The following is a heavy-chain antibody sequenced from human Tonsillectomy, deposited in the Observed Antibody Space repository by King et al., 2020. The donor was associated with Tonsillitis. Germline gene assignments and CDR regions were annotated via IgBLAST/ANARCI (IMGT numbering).Heavy chain of an antibody. Sequence: VQLVESGGGLVQPGGSLRLSCSASGFTFSSYTMHWVRQAPGKGLEYVSAISSNGGSTYYADSVKGRFTTSRDNSKNTLYLQMSSLRAEDTAVYYCVRGVGARGFGVRWGQGTLVTVSS. CDR3: VRGVGARGFGVR. J-gene: IGHJ4*02. CDR1: GFTFSSYT. V-gene: IGHV3-64D*06. D-gene: IGHD1-26*01. CDR2: ISSNGGST.